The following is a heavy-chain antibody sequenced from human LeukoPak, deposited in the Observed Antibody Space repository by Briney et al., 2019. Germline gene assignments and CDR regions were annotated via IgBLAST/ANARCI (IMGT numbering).Heavy chain of an antibody. CDR2: ISSSSSYI. J-gene: IGHJ6*02. Sequence: GGSLRLSCAASGFTFSSYSMNWVRQAPGKGLEWVSSISSSSSYIYYADSVKGRFTISRDNAKNSLYLRMNSLRAEDTAVYYCARDAIAAAGYGMDVWGQGTTVTVSS. CDR1: GFTFSSYS. V-gene: IGHV3-21*01. D-gene: IGHD6-13*01. CDR3: ARDAIAAAGYGMDV.